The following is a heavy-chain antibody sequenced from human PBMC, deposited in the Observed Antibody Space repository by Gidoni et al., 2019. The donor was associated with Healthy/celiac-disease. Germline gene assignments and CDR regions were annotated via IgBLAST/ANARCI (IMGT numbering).Heavy chain of an antibody. D-gene: IGHD6-13*01. Sequence: QVQLVESGGGVVQPGRSLRLSCAASGFTFSSYGMHWVRQAPGKGLEWVAVISYAGSNKYYADSVKGRFTISRDNSKNTMYLQMNSLRAEDTAVYYCAKGGSSWYDGTYYYYYYMDVWGKGTTVTVSS. V-gene: IGHV3-30*18. CDR2: ISYAGSNK. CDR3: AKGGSSWYDGTYYYYYYMDV. CDR1: GFTFSSYG. J-gene: IGHJ6*03.